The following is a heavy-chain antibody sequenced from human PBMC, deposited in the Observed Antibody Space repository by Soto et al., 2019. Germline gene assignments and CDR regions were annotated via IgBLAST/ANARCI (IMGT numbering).Heavy chain of an antibody. Sequence: QVKLVEFGGAVVQSGRSLRLSCTASSFRFSAYGMHWVRQAPGKGLEWVALISDDGKTQFFTESVEGRFTISRDNSRNTLYLQMNCLRPEDTAVYYCVKGGYKTGWPPFDHWGHGTRVTVSS. CDR2: ISDDGKTQ. V-gene: IGHV3-30*18. CDR1: SFRFSAYG. D-gene: IGHD6-19*01. CDR3: VKGGYKTGWPPFDH. J-gene: IGHJ4*01.